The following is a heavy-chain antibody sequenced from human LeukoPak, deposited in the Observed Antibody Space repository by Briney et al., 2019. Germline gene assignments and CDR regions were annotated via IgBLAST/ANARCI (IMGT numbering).Heavy chain of an antibody. CDR2: ISGSSSII. V-gene: IGHV3-48*04. CDR3: ARARPYGSGRNWFDP. D-gene: IGHD3-10*01. J-gene: IGHJ5*02. Sequence: GGPLRLSCAASGFPFSGYSMNWVRQAPGKGLEWVSYISGSSSIIYYADSVKGRFTISRDNAKNSLYLQMNSLRAEDTAVYYCARARPYGSGRNWFDPWGQGALVTVSS. CDR1: GFPFSGYS.